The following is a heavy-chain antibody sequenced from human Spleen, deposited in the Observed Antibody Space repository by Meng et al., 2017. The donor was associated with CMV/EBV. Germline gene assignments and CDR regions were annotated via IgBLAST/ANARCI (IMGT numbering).Heavy chain of an antibody. V-gene: IGHV1-46*01. CDR3: ARVAVLPFDY. Sequence: ASVKVSCKASGGTFSSYPITWVRQAPGQGLEWMGIINPSGGSTSYAQKFQGRVTMTRDTSTSTVYMELSSLRSQDTAVYYCARVAVLPFDYWGQGTLVTVSS. J-gene: IGHJ4*02. CDR2: INPSGGST. CDR1: GGTFSSYP. D-gene: IGHD2/OR15-2a*01.